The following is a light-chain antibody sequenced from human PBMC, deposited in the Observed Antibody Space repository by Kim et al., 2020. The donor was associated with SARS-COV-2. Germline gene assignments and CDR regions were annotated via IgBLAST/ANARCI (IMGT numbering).Light chain of an antibody. CDR1: NNKVGNQG. CDR3: SAWGSSLNAWV. Sequence: QTATLTCTGNNNKVGNQGEAWLQQHQGHPPKLLSYRNNNRPSGISERFSASRSGDTASLTITGLQPEDETDYYCSAWGSSLNAWVFGGGTKLTVL. CDR2: RNN. V-gene: IGLV10-54*04. J-gene: IGLJ3*02.